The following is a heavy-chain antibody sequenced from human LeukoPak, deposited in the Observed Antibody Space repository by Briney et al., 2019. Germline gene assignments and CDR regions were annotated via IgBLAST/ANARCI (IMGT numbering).Heavy chain of an antibody. J-gene: IGHJ4*02. CDR2: INPNSGGT. V-gene: IGHV1-2*02. D-gene: IGHD1-26*01. CDR3: ARDGSYFRSSEHISTY. Sequence: ASVKVSCKASGYTFTGYYMHWVRQAPGQGLEWMGWINPNSGGTNYAQKLQGRVTMTTDTSTSTAYMELRSLRSDDTAVYYCARDGSYFRSSEHISTYWGQGTLVTVSS. CDR1: GYTFTGYY.